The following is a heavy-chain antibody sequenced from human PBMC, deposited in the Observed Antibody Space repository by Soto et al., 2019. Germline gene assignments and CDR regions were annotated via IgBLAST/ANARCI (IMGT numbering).Heavy chain of an antibody. CDR2: ISWNSGSI. CDR3: AKAPYYYDSSGYYTAHFDY. Sequence: EVQLVESGGTLVQPGRSLRLSCAASGFTFDDYAMHWVRQAPGKGLAWVSGISWNSGSIGYADSVKGRFTISRDNDKNFLYLQMNSLRVEDTALYYCAKAPYYYDSSGYYTAHFDYWGQGTLVTVS. V-gene: IGHV3-9*01. J-gene: IGHJ4*02. D-gene: IGHD3-22*01. CDR1: GFTFDDYA.